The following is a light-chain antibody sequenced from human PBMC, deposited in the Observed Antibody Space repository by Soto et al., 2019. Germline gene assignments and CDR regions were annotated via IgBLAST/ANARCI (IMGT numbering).Light chain of an antibody. CDR1: QSVNSN. J-gene: IGKJ1*01. Sequence: EIVMTQSPATLSVSPGERATLSCTASQSVNSNLAWYQQKPGQGPRILISGASTRATGIQARFSGSGSGTEFTLTISSLQSEDFAVYYCQQYNNWPTCGQGTKVDIK. CDR2: GAS. CDR3: QQYNNWPT. V-gene: IGKV3-15*01.